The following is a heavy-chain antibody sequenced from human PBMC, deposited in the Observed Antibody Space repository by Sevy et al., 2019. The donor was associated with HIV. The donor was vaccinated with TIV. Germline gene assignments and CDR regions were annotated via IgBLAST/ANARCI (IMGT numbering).Heavy chain of an antibody. J-gene: IGHJ4*02. Sequence: GGSLRLSCAASGFTFSSYWMHWLRQAPGKGPVWVSGVNSDGSSTNYADSVKGRFTMSRDSAKNTLYLQMNSLRAEDTAVYFCVAANTWQDYWGQGTLVTVSS. CDR1: GFTFSSYW. CDR2: VNSDGSST. V-gene: IGHV3-74*01. D-gene: IGHD2-15*01. CDR3: VAANTWQDY.